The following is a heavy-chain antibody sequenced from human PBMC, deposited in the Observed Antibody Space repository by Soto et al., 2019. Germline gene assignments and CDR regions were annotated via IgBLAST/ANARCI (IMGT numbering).Heavy chain of an antibody. CDR1: GDTFTFYS. J-gene: IGHJ4*02. CDR2: INPILSMS. V-gene: IGHV1-69*02. D-gene: IGHD3-10*01. CDR3: ARSYGSGYRAFDY. Sequence: QVQLVQSGAEVKKPGSSVRVSCKASGDTFTFYSINWVRQAPGLGLEWMGRINPILSMSNYAQRSQGRVTMNADKSTSTAYMELSSLRSEDTSMYYCARSYGSGYRAFDYWGQGALVTVSS.